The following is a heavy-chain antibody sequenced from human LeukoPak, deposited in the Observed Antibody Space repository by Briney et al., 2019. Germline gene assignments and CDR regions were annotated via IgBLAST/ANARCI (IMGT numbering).Heavy chain of an antibody. CDR2: INPKSGGT. CDR1: GYTLTGYY. CDR3: ARESGTIFGVVIFRGWFDP. V-gene: IGHV1-2*02. Sequence: ASVKVSCKASGYTLTGYYMHWVRQTPGQGLEWLGWINPKSGGTTYAQNFQGRVTMTRDTSISTAYMELSRLRSDDTAVYYCARESGTIFGVVIFRGWFDPWGQGTLVTVSS. J-gene: IGHJ5*02. D-gene: IGHD3-3*01.